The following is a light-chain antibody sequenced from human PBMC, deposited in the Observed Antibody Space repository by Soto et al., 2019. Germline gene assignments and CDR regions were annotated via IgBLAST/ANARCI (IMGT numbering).Light chain of an antibody. V-gene: IGLV2-14*03. CDR2: NVS. J-gene: IGLJ1*01. CDR3: RSYTSSNTYV. CDR1: SSDVGGYNS. Sequence: QSVLTQPASVSGSPGQSIAISCTGTSSDVGGYNSVSWYQQHPGKAPKLMIYNVSNRPSGVSDRFSGSKSGNTASLTISGLQAEDEADYYCRSYTSSNTYVFGTGTRSPS.